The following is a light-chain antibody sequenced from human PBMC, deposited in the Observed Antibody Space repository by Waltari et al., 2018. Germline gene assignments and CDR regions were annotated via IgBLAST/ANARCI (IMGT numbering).Light chain of an antibody. CDR1: RDINNY. CDR3: QHYDGVPPWT. Sequence: DIQMTQSPSSLSASVGDRVTITCQASRDINNYLNWYQQKPGKAPQLLVYDASTLGTGVPARFSGSGSGTDFVFTISRLQPEDIATYYCQHYDGVPPWTFGQGTRVDFK. J-gene: IGKJ1*01. CDR2: DAS. V-gene: IGKV1-33*01.